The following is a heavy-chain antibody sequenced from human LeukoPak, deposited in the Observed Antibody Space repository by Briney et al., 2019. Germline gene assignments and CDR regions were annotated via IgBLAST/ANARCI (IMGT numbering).Heavy chain of an antibody. V-gene: IGHV4-59*11. CDR2: ISSSGST. CDR3: AGEPVGVIPSAFDP. CDR1: GATFISHY. Sequence: PAETLTLTCTASGATFISHYRCWIRQPPGKGLEWIGYISSSGSTNYNPSLKSRLTISVDTSKNQFSLKLSSVTGADTAVYYCAGEPVGVIPSAFDPWGQGILVTVSS. J-gene: IGHJ5*02. D-gene: IGHD3-10*01.